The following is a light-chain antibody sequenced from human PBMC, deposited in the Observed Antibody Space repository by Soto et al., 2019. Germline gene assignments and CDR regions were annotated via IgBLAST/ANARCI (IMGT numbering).Light chain of an antibody. V-gene: IGKV1-39*01. J-gene: IGKJ1*01. CDR2: AAS. Sequence: IQMTQSPSALSASVGDRVTITFRASQSISSYLNWYQQKPGKAPKLLLYAASSLQSGVPSRFNGSGSGTDFTLTISSLQPEDFASYYCQQTYSTPGTFGQGTRVDIK. CDR1: QSISSY. CDR3: QQTYSTPGT.